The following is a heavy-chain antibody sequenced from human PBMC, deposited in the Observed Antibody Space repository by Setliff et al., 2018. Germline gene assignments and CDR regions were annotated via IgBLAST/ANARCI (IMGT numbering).Heavy chain of an antibody. V-gene: IGHV4-39*07. CDR2: ISYGGNT. CDR3: ARGGGRFRQLGAPGVHTFDI. J-gene: IGHJ3*02. CDR1: GASISANHY. D-gene: IGHD1-1*01. Sequence: PSETLSLTCTVSGASISANHYWGWIRQTPGKGLEWIGSISYGGNTYYDPSLKSRVTIFADTSRNQFSVQLSSVTAADTAVCYCARGGGRFRQLGAPGVHTFDIWGQGTMVTVSS.